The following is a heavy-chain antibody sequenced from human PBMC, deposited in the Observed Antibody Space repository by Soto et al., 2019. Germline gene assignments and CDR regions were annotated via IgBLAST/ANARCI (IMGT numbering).Heavy chain of an antibody. CDR1: GYTFTSYD. CDR3: ARDPNENYYYYMDV. V-gene: IGHV1-46*03. Sequence: ASVKVSCKASGYTFTSYDMSWVRQAPGQGLEWMGIINPSSGSTSYAQKFQGRVTMTRDTSTSTVYMELSSLRSEDTAVYYCARDPNENYYYYMDVWGKGTTVTVSS. CDR2: INPSSGST. J-gene: IGHJ6*03.